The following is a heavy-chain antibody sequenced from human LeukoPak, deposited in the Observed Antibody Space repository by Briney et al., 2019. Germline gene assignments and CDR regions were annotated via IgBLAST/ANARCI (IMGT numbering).Heavy chain of an antibody. V-gene: IGHV3-53*01. CDR1: GFTVSGNY. Sequence: GGSLRLSCAVSGFTVSGNYMSWVRQAPGKGLEWVSLIYSGGTTYYADSVKGRFTISRDNSKNTLYLQMNSLRAEDTAIYYCAKDFSFIAAATFDYWGQGTLVTVSS. D-gene: IGHD6-13*01. J-gene: IGHJ4*02. CDR2: IYSGGTT. CDR3: AKDFSFIAAATFDY.